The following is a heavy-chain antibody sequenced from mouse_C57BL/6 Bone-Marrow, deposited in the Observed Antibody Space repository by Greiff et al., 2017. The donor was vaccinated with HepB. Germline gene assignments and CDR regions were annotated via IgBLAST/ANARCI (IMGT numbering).Heavy chain of an antibody. V-gene: IGHV7-3*01. D-gene: IGHD2-3*01. CDR2: IRNKANGYTT. CDR1: GFTFTDYY. Sequence: EVKLVESGGGLVQPGGSLSLSCAASGFTFTDYYMSWVRQPPGKALEWLGFIRNKANGYTTEYSASVKGRFTISRDNSQSILYLQMNALRAEYSATYYGARYYDPYYFDYWGQGTTLTVSS. CDR3: ARYYDPYYFDY. J-gene: IGHJ2*01.